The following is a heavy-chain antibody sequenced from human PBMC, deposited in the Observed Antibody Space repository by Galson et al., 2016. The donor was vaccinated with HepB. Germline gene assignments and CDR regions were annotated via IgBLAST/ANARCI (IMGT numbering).Heavy chain of an antibody. CDR3: ARSRGSGWYPYSFDY. CDR2: INCGDSDT. D-gene: IGHD6-19*01. CDR1: GYSFTNYW. J-gene: IGHJ4*02. V-gene: IGHV5-51*01. Sequence: QSGAEVKKPGESLKISCKASGYSFTNYWIGWVRQMPGKGLEWMGIINCGDSDTKYGPSFQGQVTISADKSISAAYLQWSSLKASDTAMYYCARSRGSGWYPYSFDYWGQGTLVIVSS.